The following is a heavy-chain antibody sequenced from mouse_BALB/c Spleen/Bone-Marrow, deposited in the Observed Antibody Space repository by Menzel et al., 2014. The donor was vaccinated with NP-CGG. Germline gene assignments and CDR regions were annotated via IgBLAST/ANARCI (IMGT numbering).Heavy chain of an antibody. D-gene: IGHD2-3*01. CDR1: GFNIKDTY. Sequence: EVMLVESGAELVKPGASVKLSCTASGFNIKDTYMHWVKQRPEQGLEWIGRIYPANGNTKYDPKFQGKATITADTSSNTAYLQLSSLTSEDTAVYYCARWLLPYGLDYWGQGTSVTVSS. J-gene: IGHJ4*01. V-gene: IGHV14-3*02. CDR2: IYPANGNT. CDR3: ARWLLPYGLDY.